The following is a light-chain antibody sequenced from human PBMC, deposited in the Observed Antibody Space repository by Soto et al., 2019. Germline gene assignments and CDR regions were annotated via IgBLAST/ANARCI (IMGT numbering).Light chain of an antibody. CDR1: SSDVGGSNY. J-gene: IGLJ1*01. CDR3: SSYTSSSLYV. V-gene: IGLV2-14*01. Sequence: QSVLTQPASVSGSPGQSLTISCTGTSSDVGGSNYVSWYQQLPGKAPKLMIYDVSDRPSGVSNRFSGSKSGNTASLTISGLQAEDEADYYCSSYTSSSLYVFGTGTRSPS. CDR2: DVS.